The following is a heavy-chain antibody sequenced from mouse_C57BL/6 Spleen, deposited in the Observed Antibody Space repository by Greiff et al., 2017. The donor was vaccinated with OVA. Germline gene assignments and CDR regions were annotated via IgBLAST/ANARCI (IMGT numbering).Heavy chain of an antibody. J-gene: IGHJ4*01. CDR2: ISDGGSYT. Sequence: EVKLMESGGGLVKPGGSLKLSCAASGFTFSSYAMSWVRQTPEKRLEWVATISDGGSYTYYPDNVKGRFTISRDNAKNNLFLQMSHLNSEDTAMFYCAREGGLGQMDYWGQGTSVTVSS. V-gene: IGHV5-4*01. CDR1: GFTFSSYA. CDR3: AREGGLGQMDY. D-gene: IGHD3-3*01.